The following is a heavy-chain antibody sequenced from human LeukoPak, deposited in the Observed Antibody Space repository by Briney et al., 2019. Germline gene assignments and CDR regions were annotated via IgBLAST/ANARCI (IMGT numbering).Heavy chain of an antibody. CDR2: INPNSGGT. D-gene: IGHD2-21*02. CDR1: GYTFTGYY. CDR3: ARGSLTGKIVVVTAIPWAY. V-gene: IGHV1-2*02. Sequence: ASVKVSCKASGYTFTGYYMHWVRQAPGQGLEWMGWINPNSGGTNYAQKFQGRVTMTRDTSISTAYMELSRLRSDDTAVYYCARGSLTGKIVVVTAIPWAYWGQGTLVTVSS. J-gene: IGHJ4*02.